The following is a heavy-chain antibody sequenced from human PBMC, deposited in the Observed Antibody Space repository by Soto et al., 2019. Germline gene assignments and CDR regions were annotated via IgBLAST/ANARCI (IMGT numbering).Heavy chain of an antibody. V-gene: IGHV4-31*02. CDR2: VFYNGTT. D-gene: IGHD3-22*01. CDR3: ARILHNESGYYPYYLDY. J-gene: IGHJ4*02. Sequence: WTWIRQPPGKGLEWIGSVFYNGTTYYNPSLKSRLTISVDTSQSQFSLSLTSVTAADTAVYYCARILHNESGYYPYYLDYWGQGTLVTVSS.